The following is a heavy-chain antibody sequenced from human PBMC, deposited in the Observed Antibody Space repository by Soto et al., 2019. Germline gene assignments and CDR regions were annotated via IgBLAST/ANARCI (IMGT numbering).Heavy chain of an antibody. Sequence: QVQLVESGGGVVQPGRSLRLSCAASGFTFSSYGMHWVRQAPGKGLEWVAVISYDGSNKYYADSVKGRFTISRDNSKNTLYLQMKRLRAEDTAVYYCAKDIVRRDTSMVYYFDYWGQGTLVTVSS. V-gene: IGHV3-30*18. D-gene: IGHD5-18*01. CDR3: AKDIVRRDTSMVYYFDY. J-gene: IGHJ4*02. CDR2: ISYDGSNK. CDR1: GFTFSSYG.